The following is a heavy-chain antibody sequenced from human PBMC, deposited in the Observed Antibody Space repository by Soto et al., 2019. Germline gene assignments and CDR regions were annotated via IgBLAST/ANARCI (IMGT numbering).Heavy chain of an antibody. Sequence: SETLSLTCTVSGASINSGGYYWNWVRLLPGRGLEWIGYIYFTGNTYYNPSLESRVTISLDTPQNQFSLELNSVSAADTAVYYCVSGDAWGVILAYWGQGALVTVSS. CDR2: IYFTGNT. J-gene: IGHJ4*02. CDR1: GASINSGGYY. V-gene: IGHV4-31*03. CDR3: VSGDAWGVILAY. D-gene: IGHD3-10*01.